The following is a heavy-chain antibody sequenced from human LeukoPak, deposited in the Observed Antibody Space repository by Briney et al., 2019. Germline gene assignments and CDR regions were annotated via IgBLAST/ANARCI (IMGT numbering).Heavy chain of an antibody. Sequence: GGSLRLSCAASGFTFSSYAMSWARQAPGKGLEWVSTISGSGSSTYYADSVKGRFTISRDNSKNTLYLQMNSLRAEDTAVYYCAKTLYTYDTNDAFDIWGQGTMVTVSS. V-gene: IGHV3-23*01. CDR1: GFTFSSYA. CDR2: ISGSGSST. CDR3: AKTLYTYDTNDAFDI. J-gene: IGHJ3*02. D-gene: IGHD5-18*01.